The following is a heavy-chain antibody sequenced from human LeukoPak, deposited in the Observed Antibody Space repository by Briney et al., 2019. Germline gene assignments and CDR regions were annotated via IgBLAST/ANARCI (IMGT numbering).Heavy chain of an antibody. D-gene: IGHD6-19*01. Sequence: ASVKVSCKASGYTFTSYAMHWVRQAPGQRLEWMGWINAGNGNTKYSQEFQGRVTITRDTSASTAYMELSSLRSEDMAVYYCARSPGGAVAIFDYWGKGTLVTVSS. V-gene: IGHV1-3*03. CDR3: ARSPGGAVAIFDY. CDR2: INAGNGNT. CDR1: GYTFTSYA. J-gene: IGHJ4*02.